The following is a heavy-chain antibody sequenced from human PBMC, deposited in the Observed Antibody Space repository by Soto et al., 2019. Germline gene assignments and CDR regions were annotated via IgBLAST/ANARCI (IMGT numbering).Heavy chain of an antibody. Sequence: QVQLVQSGAEVKKPGSSVKVSCKASGGTFSSYAISWVRQAPGQGLEWMGGIIPIFGTANYAQKFQGRVTITADESTSTAYMEVSSLRSEDTAVYSCASGVEKGSSWYNWFDPWGPGTLVTVSS. CDR2: IIPIFGTA. V-gene: IGHV1-69*01. J-gene: IGHJ5*02. D-gene: IGHD6-13*01. CDR3: ASGVEKGSSWYNWFDP. CDR1: GGTFSSYA.